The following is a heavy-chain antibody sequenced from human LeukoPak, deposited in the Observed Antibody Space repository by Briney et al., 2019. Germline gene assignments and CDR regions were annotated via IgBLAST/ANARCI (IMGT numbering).Heavy chain of an antibody. CDR2: ISAYNGNT. CDR3: ARDLADTAMFDY. J-gene: IGHJ4*02. V-gene: IGHV1-18*01. D-gene: IGHD5-18*01. CDR1: GYTFTSYG. Sequence: ASVKVSCKASGYTFTSYGISWVRQAPGQGLEWMGWISAYNGNTKYAQKFQGRVIMTTDTSTRTAYMELRSLRSEDTAVYYCARDLADTAMFDYWGQGTLVTVSS.